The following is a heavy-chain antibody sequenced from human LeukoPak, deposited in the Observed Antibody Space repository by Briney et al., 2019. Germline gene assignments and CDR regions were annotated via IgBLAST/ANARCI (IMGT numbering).Heavy chain of an antibody. CDR3: ARIGLGRDAYNSFDY. CDR2: ISATTIYR. V-gene: IGHV3-21*01. J-gene: IGHJ4*02. Sequence: GGSLRLSCAASGFTFSNYDMTWVRQAPGKGLEWVSSISATTIYRFSAGSVRGRFTISRDDVENSLYLQMNDLRREDTAVYYCARIGLGRDAYNSFDYWGQGTLVIVSS. CDR1: GFTFSNYD. D-gene: IGHD5-24*01.